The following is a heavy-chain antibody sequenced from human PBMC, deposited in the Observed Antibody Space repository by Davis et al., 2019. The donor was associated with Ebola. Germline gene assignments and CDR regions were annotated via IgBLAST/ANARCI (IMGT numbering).Heavy chain of an antibody. D-gene: IGHD2/OR15-2a*01. CDR3: VKDTSNIWFDV. J-gene: IGHJ3*01. Sequence: GGSLRLSCAASAFTFSSSAMRWVRQAPGKGLEWVSTLCTSADTYYADSVKGRFTISRDNSKNTLHLQMNSLRVEDTAMYYCVKDTSNIWFDVWGQGTLVTVSA. CDR2: LCTSADT. V-gene: IGHV3-23*01. CDR1: AFTFSSSA.